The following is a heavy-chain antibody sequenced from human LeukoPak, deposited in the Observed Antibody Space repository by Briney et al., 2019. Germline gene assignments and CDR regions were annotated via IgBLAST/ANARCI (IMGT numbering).Heavy chain of an antibody. CDR1: GGSVSSTSYY. Sequence: SETLSLTCSVSGGSVSSTSYYWGWIRQPPGKGLEWIGSIYYTGSTYYNPSLKSRITMSVDTSKNQFSLRLSSVTAADTAVYYCARHQGKWGQGTLVTVSS. V-gene: IGHV4-39*01. J-gene: IGHJ4*02. CDR3: ARHQGK. CDR2: IYYTGST. D-gene: IGHD3-10*01.